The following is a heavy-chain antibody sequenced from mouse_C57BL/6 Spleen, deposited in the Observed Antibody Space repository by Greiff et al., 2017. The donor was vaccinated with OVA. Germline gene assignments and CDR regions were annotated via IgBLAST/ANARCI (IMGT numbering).Heavy chain of an antibody. D-gene: IGHD2-3*01. CDR1: GYTFTSYW. V-gene: IGHV1-59*01. J-gene: IGHJ1*03. Sequence: QVQLQQPGAELVRPGTSVKLSCKASGYTFTSYWMHWVKQRPGQGLEWIGVIDPSDSYTNYNQKFKGKATLTVDTSSSTAYMQLSSLTSEDSAVYYCASWGGDGYYWYFDVWGTGTTVTVSS. CDR3: ASWGGDGYYWYFDV. CDR2: IDPSDSYT.